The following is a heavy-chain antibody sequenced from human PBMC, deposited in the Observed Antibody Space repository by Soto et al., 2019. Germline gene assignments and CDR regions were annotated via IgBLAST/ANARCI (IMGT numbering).Heavy chain of an antibody. V-gene: IGHV3-49*03. Sequence: HPGGSLRLSCSTSGFTFGDCGMTWFRQAPGKGLEWVGLIRSKSYGKTTEYAASATDRFTISRDDSKRIAYLQMNSLKADDTAVYYCTRERWDYGDPKWHFDLWGRGTLVTVPS. CDR2: IRSKSYGKTT. CDR1: GFTFGDCG. D-gene: IGHD4-17*01. J-gene: IGHJ2*01. CDR3: TRERWDYGDPKWHFDL.